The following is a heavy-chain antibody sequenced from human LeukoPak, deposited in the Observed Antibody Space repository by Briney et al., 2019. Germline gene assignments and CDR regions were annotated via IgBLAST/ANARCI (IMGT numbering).Heavy chain of an antibody. J-gene: IGHJ4*02. CDR1: GFTVSSNY. V-gene: IGHV3-66*02. D-gene: IGHD3-10*01. CDR3: ARGGGSGSYYKFDY. Sequence: GGSLRLSCAASGFTVSSNYMSWVRQAPGKGLEWVSVIYSGGSTYYADSVKGRFTISRDNSKNTLYLQMSSLRAEDTAVYYCARGGGSGSYYKFDYWGQGTLVTVSS. CDR2: IYSGGST.